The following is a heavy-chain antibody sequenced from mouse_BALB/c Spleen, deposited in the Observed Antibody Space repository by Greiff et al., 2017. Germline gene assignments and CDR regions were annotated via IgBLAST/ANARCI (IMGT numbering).Heavy chain of an antibody. V-gene: IGHV5-6-5*01. Sequence: EVMLVESGGGLVKPGGSLKLSCAASGFTFSSYAMSWVRQTPEKRLEWVASISSGGSTYYPDSVKGRFTISRDNARNILYLQMSSLRSEDTAMYYCARGRYCDVWGAGTTVTVSS. CDR1: GFTFSSYA. J-gene: IGHJ1*01. CDR2: ISSGGST. CDR3: ARGRYCDV.